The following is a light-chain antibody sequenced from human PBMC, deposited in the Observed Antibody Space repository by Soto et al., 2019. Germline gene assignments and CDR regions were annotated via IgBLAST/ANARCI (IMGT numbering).Light chain of an antibody. V-gene: IGLV1-44*01. CDR3: AAWDDSRNGLV. CDR1: SSNIGSNN. J-gene: IGLJ3*02. CDR2: NNN. Sequence: QSVLTQPASASGTPGQRITISCSGSSSNIGSNNVKWYQQLQGTDPNILIYNNNNRPAGVAAIFSVSKSGISASLAISWLQSDDEAEYHCAAWDDSRNGLVFGGGTKVTVL.